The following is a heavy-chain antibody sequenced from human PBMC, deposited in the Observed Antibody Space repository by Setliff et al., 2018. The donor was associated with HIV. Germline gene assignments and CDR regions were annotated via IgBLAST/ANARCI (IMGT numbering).Heavy chain of an antibody. D-gene: IGHD7-27*01. CDR1: GFTFSNYW. J-gene: IGHJ5*02. Sequence: RLSCAASGFTFSNYWMSWVRQTPGKGLEWVANIEQDGSDKFYVGSVRGRFTVSRDNAKNSLFLQMNSLRVEDTAVYYCARRDTSTGVDPWGQGALVTVSS. CDR3: ARRDTSTGVDP. V-gene: IGHV3-7*01. CDR2: IEQDGSDK.